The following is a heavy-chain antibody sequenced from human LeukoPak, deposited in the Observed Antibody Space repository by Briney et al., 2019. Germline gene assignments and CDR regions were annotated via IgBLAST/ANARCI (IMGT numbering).Heavy chain of an antibody. CDR1: GFIFDDYA. J-gene: IGHJ4*02. CDR2: ISGDGGST. V-gene: IGHV3-43*02. D-gene: IGHD5-12*01. CDR3: AKDGYSGYDQPFDY. Sequence: GGSLRLSCAASGFIFDDYAMHWVRQAPGKGLEWVSLISGDGGSTYYADSVKGRFTISRDNSKNSLYLQVNSLRTEDTALYYCAKDGYSGYDQPFDYWGQGTLVTVSS.